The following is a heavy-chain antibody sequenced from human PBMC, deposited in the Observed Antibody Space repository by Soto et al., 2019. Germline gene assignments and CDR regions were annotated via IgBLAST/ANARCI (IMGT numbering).Heavy chain of an antibody. J-gene: IGHJ6*02. CDR2: FNAGNGNT. CDR1: GYTFTSYA. V-gene: IGHV1-3*01. CDR3: ARDRAWFLAQNYYYYGMDV. Sequence: QVQLVQSGAEVKKPGASVKVSCKTSGYTFTSYAMHWVRQAPGQSLEWMGWFNAGNGNTKYSQKFQDRVTITSDTSASTAYMELSSLRSEDTAVYYCARDRAWFLAQNYYYYGMDVWGQGTTVTVSS. D-gene: IGHD3-10*01.